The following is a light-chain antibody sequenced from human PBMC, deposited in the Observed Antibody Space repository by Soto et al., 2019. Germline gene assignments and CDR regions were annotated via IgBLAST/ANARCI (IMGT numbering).Light chain of an antibody. J-gene: IGLJ2*01. CDR2: ENN. CDR1: SSNIGNNY. CDR3: GTWDSSLSAGV. Sequence: QSVLTQPPSVSAAPGQKVTISCSGSSSNIGNNYVSWYQQLPGTAPKLLIYENNKRPSGIPDRFSGSKSGTSATLGITGLQTGDEAVYYCGTWDSSLSAGVFGGGTKVTVL. V-gene: IGLV1-51*02.